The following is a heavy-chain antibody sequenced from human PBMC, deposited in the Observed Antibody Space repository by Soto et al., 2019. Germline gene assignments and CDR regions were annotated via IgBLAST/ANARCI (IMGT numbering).Heavy chain of an antibody. CDR2: IKSNGIST. Sequence: VGSLRLSCSASGFTLSNNTMHWVRQAPGKGLEYVSTIKSNGISTFYAGSVKGRFSISRDTSKNTLYLQMNSLRPEDSALYYCVTEGSAIYWLSDKWGPGTLVTVLL. J-gene: IGHJ4*02. CDR1: GFTLSNNT. D-gene: IGHD1-26*01. CDR3: VTEGSAIYWLSDK. V-gene: IGHV3-64D*06.